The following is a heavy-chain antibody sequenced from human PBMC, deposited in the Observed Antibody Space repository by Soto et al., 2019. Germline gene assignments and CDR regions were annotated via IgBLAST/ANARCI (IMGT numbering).Heavy chain of an antibody. Sequence: EVQLVESGGGLVQPGGSVRLSCAASGFTFSRFWMSWVRQAPGKGLEWVANIKQNGSEKYYVNSVKGRFTISRDNAKNSLYLQMNSLRAEDTTVYYCARALCSETDELWGQGTLVTVSS. CDR1: GFTFSRFW. CDR3: ARALCSETDEL. D-gene: IGHD6-19*01. V-gene: IGHV3-7*01. CDR2: IKQNGSEK. J-gene: IGHJ4*02.